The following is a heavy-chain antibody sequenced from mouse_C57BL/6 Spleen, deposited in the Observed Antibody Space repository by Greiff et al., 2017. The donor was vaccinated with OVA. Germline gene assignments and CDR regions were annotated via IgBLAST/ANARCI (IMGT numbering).Heavy chain of an antibody. V-gene: IGHV1-18*01. CDR2: INPNNGGT. CDR3: ARSYYSNNRGAMDY. D-gene: IGHD2-5*01. CDR1: GYTFTDYN. Sequence: EVQLQQSGPELVKPGASVKIPCKASGYTFTDYNMDWVKQSHGKSLEWIGDINPNNGGTIYNQKFKGKATLTVDKSSSTAYMELRSLTSEDTAVYYCARSYYSNNRGAMDYWGQGTSVTVSS. J-gene: IGHJ4*01.